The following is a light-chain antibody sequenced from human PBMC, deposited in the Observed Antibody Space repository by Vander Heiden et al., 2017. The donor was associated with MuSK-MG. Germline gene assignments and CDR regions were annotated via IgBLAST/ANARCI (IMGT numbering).Light chain of an antibody. CDR1: NLGSKS. Sequence: SSVLTQAPSVSVAPGTTANIPWEGDNLGSKSVHWYQQRPVQAPVVVLYNNRDRPSGSPERFSGSSSGNTATLTSSRVEAGDEDDYFCQGWYNKSLLVVFGGGTKLTVL. V-gene: IGLV3-21*04. CDR2: NNR. J-gene: IGLJ2*01. CDR3: QGWYNKSLLVV.